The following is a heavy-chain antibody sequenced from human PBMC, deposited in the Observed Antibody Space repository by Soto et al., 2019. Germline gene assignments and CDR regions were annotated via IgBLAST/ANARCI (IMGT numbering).Heavy chain of an antibody. D-gene: IGHD4-17*01. CDR3: AKDPNGDYVGAFDM. J-gene: IGHJ3*02. CDR1: GFSFRSYA. V-gene: IGHV3-23*01. Sequence: GGSLRLSCAASGFSFRSYAMSWVRQAPGKGPEWVSGISAGGGKTYYADSVRGRSTISRDSSRNTLYLEMNSLRADDTAVYYCAKDPNGDYVGAFDMWGQGTMVTVSS. CDR2: ISAGGGKT.